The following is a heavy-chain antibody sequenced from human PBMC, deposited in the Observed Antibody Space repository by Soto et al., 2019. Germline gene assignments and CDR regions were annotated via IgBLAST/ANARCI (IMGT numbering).Heavy chain of an antibody. Sequence: VQLLESGGTSVRPGGSLRLSCAASGFTFSKFAMSWVRQAPGKGLEWVSTISGRADITFNADSVKGRFTTSRDNSKNTLFVQMDSLRVEDTAVYYCAKDIAAGKGYRIFDSWGQGTLVTVSS. CDR1: GFTFSKFA. CDR3: AKDIAAGKGYRIFDS. D-gene: IGHD5-18*01. J-gene: IGHJ4*02. CDR2: ISGRADIT. V-gene: IGHV3-23*01.